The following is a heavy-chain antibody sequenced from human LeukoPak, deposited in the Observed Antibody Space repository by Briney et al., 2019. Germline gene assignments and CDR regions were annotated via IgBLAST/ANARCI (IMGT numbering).Heavy chain of an antibody. CDR2: MNPNSGNT. Sequence: ASVKVSCKASGGTFSSYAINWVRQATGQGLEWMGWMNPNSGNTGYAQKFQGRVTITRNTSISTAYMELSSLRSEDTAVYYCAYTMVRGVLLYWGQGTLVTVSS. CDR3: AYTMVRGVLLY. CDR1: GGTFSSYA. D-gene: IGHD3-10*01. V-gene: IGHV1-8*03. J-gene: IGHJ4*02.